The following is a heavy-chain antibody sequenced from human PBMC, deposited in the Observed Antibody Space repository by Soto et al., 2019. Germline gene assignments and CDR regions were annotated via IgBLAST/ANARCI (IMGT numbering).Heavy chain of an antibody. V-gene: IGHV4-59*01. J-gene: IGHJ4*02. Sequence: SATLSLTCTVSGGSISSYFYIWVRQPPGKGQEWIGSVYYTGTTDYNPSLESRVTISVDTSKTQFSLNLRSVTAADTAVYYCARDLAAVPRAFDYWGRGXLVTVSS. CDR3: ARDLAAVPRAFDY. CDR2: VYYTGTT. D-gene: IGHD6-13*01. CDR1: GGSISSYF.